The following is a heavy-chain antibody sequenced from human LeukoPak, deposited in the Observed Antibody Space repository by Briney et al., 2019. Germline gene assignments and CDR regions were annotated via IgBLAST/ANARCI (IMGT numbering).Heavy chain of an antibody. Sequence: GGSLRLSCAASGFTFSSYSMNWVRQAPGKGLEWVSSISSSSSYIYYADSVKGRFTISRDNAKNSLYLQMNSLRAEDTAAYYCARDGEDIVVVPAAIKATSYYYYGMDVWGKGTTVTVSS. J-gene: IGHJ6*04. V-gene: IGHV3-21*01. D-gene: IGHD2-2*02. CDR1: GFTFSSYS. CDR2: ISSSSSYI. CDR3: ARDGEDIVVVPAAIKATSYYYYGMDV.